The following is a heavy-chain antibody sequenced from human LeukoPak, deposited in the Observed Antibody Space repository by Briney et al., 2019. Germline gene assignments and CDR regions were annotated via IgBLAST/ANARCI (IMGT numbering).Heavy chain of an antibody. J-gene: IGHJ6*04. CDR1: GYTFTGYY. CDR3: ARAGNWNDGPMDV. V-gene: IGHV1-2*06. CDR2: INPNSGGT. Sequence: ASVKVSCKASGYTFTGYYMHWVRQAPGQGLEWMGRINPNSGGTNYAQKFQGRVTMTRDTSISTAYMELSRLRSDDTAVYYCARAGNWNDGPMDVWSKGSTVTVSS. D-gene: IGHD1-20*01.